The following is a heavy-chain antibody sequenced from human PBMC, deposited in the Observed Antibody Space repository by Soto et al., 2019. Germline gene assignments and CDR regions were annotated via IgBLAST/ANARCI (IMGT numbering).Heavy chain of an antibody. D-gene: IGHD4-4*01. J-gene: IGHJ6*02. CDR2: ISSSSSYI. V-gene: IGHV3-21*01. CDR3: ARDQPTVSENYGMDI. CDR1: GFTFSSYS. Sequence: EVQLVESGGGLVKPGGSLRLSCAASGFTFSSYSMNWVRQAPGKGLEWVSSISSSSSYIYYADSVKGRFTISRDNAKNSLYLQMNSLIAEVTAVYYCARDQPTVSENYGMDIWGQGTTVTVSS.